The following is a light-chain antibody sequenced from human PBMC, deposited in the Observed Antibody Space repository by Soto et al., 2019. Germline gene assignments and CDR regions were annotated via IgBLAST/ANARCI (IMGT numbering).Light chain of an antibody. CDR2: DAS. J-gene: IGKJ1*01. CDR1: KSVSSNY. V-gene: IGKV3D-20*01. CDR3: QQYGSSRT. Sequence: EIVLTQSPATLSLSPGERATLSCGASKSVSSNYLAWYQQKPGLAPRLLIYDASNRATGIPDRFSGSGSATDFTLTISRLEPEDSSVYYCQQYGSSRTFGQGTKVEI.